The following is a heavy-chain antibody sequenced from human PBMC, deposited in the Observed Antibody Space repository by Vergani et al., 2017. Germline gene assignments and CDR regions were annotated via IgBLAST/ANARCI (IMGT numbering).Heavy chain of an antibody. D-gene: IGHD6-6*01. CDR3: AGDGDVAARPYYYYYYYGMDV. Sequence: QVQLVQSGAEVKKPGASVKVSCKASGYTFTGYYMHWVRQAPGQGLEWMGWINPNSGGTNYAQKFQGRVTMTRDTSISKAYMELSRLRSDDTAVYYCAGDGDVAARPYYYYYYYGMDVWGQGTTVTVSS. CDR2: INPNSGGT. CDR1: GYTFTGYY. V-gene: IGHV1-2*02. J-gene: IGHJ6*02.